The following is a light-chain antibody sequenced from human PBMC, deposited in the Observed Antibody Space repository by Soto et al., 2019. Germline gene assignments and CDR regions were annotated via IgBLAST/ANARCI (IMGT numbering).Light chain of an antibody. V-gene: IGLV1-51*02. CDR2: ENN. CDR3: GTWDSSLSAGV. J-gene: IGLJ3*02. Sequence: HSVLTQPPSVSAAPGQKVTISCSGSSSNIGNNYVSWYQQLPGTAPKLLIYENNKRPSGIPDRFSGSKSGTSATLGITGLQTGDEADYYCGTWDSSLSAGVFGGGTQLTVL. CDR1: SSNIGNNY.